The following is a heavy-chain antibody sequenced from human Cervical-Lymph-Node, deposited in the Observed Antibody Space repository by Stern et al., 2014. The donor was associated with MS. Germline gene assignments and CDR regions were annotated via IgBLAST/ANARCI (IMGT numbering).Heavy chain of an antibody. CDR3: TKDTYGPEDY. CDR1: GFTFRNYW. Sequence: EVQLVESGGGLVQPGGSLRLSCVASGFTFRNYWMHWVRQGPGKGLVWVERISRDETTITYADSVKGRFNISRDNAKNTLYLQMNSLRVEDTAVYYCTKDTYGPEDYWGQGTSVTVSS. J-gene: IGHJ4*02. CDR2: ISRDETTI. V-gene: IGHV3-74*02. D-gene: IGHD3-10*01.